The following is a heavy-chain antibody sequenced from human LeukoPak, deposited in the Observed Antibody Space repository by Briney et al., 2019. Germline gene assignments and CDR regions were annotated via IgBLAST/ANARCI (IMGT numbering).Heavy chain of an antibody. V-gene: IGHV4-59*01. J-gene: IGHJ4*02. CDR3: ARYPFDGYNYYFDS. CDR2: IYYSGSS. CDR1: GASISSYY. D-gene: IGHD5-24*01. Sequence: PSETLSLTCTVSGASISSYYWSWIRQPPGKGLEWIGYIYYSGSSNYNPSLKSRVTISVDTSKNQFSLKLSSVTAADTAVYYCARYPFDGYNYYFDSWGQGTLVTVSS.